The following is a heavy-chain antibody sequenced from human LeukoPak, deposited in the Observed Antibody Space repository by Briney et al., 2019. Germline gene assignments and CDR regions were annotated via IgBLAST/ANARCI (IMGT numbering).Heavy chain of an antibody. J-gene: IGHJ4*02. CDR2: ISSSSSYI. Sequence: GGSLRLSCAASGFTYSSYSMNWVRQAPGKGLEWVSSISSSSSYIYYADSVKGRFTISRDNAKNSLYLQMNSLRAEDTAVYYCARDAPMTTVTKGDYWGQGTLVTVSS. CDR3: ARDAPMTTVTKGDY. CDR1: GFTYSSYS. D-gene: IGHD4-17*01. V-gene: IGHV3-21*01.